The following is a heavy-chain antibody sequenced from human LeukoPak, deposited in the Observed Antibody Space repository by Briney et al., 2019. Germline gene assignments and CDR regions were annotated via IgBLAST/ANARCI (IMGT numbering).Heavy chain of an antibody. D-gene: IGHD1-26*01. CDR1: GFTFINYN. J-gene: IGHJ6*03. CDR2: ITSSSTYI. CDR3: ARDPYSGNYGGYYYYYMDV. V-gene: IGHV3-21*01. Sequence: GWSLRLSCPASGFTFINYNMNWVRQAPGKGLEWVSSITSSSTYIYYADSVKGRFTISRDNAKNSLYLQMHSLRTEDTAVYYCARDPYSGNYGGYYYYYMDVWGKGTTVTISS.